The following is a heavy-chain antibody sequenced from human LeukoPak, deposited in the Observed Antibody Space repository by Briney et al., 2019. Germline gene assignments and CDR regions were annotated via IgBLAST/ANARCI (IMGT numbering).Heavy chain of an antibody. D-gene: IGHD3-22*01. V-gene: IGHV1-46*01. J-gene: IGHJ4*02. CDR2: INPSGGST. Sequence: ASVKVSCKASGYTFTSYYMHWVRQAPGQGLEWMGIINPSGGSTSYAQKFQGRVTMTRDMSTSTVYMEMSSLTSDDTAVYYCARDTREGSGYHTWGQGTLVTVSS. CDR3: ARDTREGSGYHT. CDR1: GYTFTSYY.